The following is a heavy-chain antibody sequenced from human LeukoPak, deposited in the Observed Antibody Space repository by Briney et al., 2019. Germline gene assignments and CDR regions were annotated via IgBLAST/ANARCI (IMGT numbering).Heavy chain of an antibody. CDR3: AKDIVGGYSSSWYSPGFDY. Sequence: GGSLRLSCAASGFTFDDYTMHWVRQAPGKGLEWVSLISWDGGSTYYADSVKGRFTISRDNSKNSLYLQMNSLRTEDTALYYCAKDIVGGYSSSWYSPGFDYWGQGTLVTVSS. D-gene: IGHD6-13*01. V-gene: IGHV3-43*01. CDR1: GFTFDDYT. J-gene: IGHJ4*02. CDR2: ISWDGGST.